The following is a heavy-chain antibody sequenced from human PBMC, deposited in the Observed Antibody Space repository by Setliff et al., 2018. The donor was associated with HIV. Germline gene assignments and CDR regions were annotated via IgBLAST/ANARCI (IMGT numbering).Heavy chain of an antibody. V-gene: IGHV1-2*02. CDR1: GYTFTDYY. CDR3: ARGDDYGDFYFFDY. CDR2: INPNRGVT. Sequence: GASVKVSCKTSGYTFTDYYIHWARQAPGQGLEWMGWINPNRGVTNYAQNFQGRVTVTTDTSISTVYLELNSLRSDDTAVFYCARGDDYGDFYFFDYWGQGTLVTVSS. J-gene: IGHJ4*02. D-gene: IGHD4-17*01.